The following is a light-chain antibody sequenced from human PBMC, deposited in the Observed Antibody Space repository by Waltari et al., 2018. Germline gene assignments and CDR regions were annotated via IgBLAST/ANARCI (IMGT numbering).Light chain of an antibody. CDR1: SSDVGSYNR. V-gene: IGLV2-18*02. CDR2: EVS. J-gene: IGLJ2*01. CDR3: SSYTTTNTLV. Sequence: QSDLTQPPSVSGSPGQSVTISCTGTSSDVGSYNRVSWYQQPPGTAPKLMLYEVSNRPSGVPDRFAGSKSGNTASLTISGLQAEDEADYYCSSYTTTNTLVFGGGTKLTVL.